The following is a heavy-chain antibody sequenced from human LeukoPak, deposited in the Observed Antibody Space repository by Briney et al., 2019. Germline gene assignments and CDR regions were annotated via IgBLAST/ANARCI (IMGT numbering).Heavy chain of an antibody. CDR2: INPNSGGT. D-gene: IGHD3-10*01. J-gene: IGHJ4*02. CDR1: GYTFTGYY. CDR3: ARGGGSGSHFDY. Sequence: ASVKVSCKASGYTFTGYYMHWVRHAPGQGLEWMGWINPNSGGTNYEQKFQGRVTMTRDTSISTAYMELSRRRFDDTAWYYWARGGGSGSHFDYWGQGTLVTVSS. V-gene: IGHV1-2*02.